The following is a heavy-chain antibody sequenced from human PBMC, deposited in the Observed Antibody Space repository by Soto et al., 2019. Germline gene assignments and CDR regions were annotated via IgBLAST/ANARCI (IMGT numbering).Heavy chain of an antibody. CDR1: GGSISSYY. CDR3: AREGVSSSWYYYYGLDV. D-gene: IGHD6-13*01. CDR2: ISYSGST. J-gene: IGHJ6*02. Sequence: SETLSLTYTVSGGSISSYYWSWIRQPPGKGLEWIGYISYSGSTNYNPSLKSRVTISVDTSKNQFSLKLSSVTAADTAVYYCAREGVSSSWYYYYGLDVWGQGTTVTVSS. V-gene: IGHV4-59*01.